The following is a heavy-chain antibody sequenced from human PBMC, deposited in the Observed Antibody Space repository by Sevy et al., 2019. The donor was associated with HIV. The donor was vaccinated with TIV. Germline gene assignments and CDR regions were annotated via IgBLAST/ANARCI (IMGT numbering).Heavy chain of an antibody. Sequence: GGFLRLSCAASGFTFSSYAMSWVRQAPGKGLEWVSAISGSGGSTYYADSVKGRFTISRDNSKNTLYLQMNSLRAEDTAVYYCAKVVIVSGWNFDYWGQGTLVTVSS. D-gene: IGHD3-16*02. CDR1: GFTFSSYA. V-gene: IGHV3-23*01. CDR3: AKVVIVSGWNFDY. CDR2: ISGSGGST. J-gene: IGHJ4*02.